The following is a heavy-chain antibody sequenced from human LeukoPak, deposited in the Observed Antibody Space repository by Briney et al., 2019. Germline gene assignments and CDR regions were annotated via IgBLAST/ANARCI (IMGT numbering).Heavy chain of an antibody. V-gene: IGHV3-21*01. CDR3: ARRGGSSWNNWFDP. J-gene: IGHJ5*02. CDR2: ISSSSSYI. D-gene: IGHD6-13*01. Sequence: GGSLRLSCAASGFTFSSYSMNWVRQAPGKGLEWVSSISSSSSYIYYADSVKGRFTISRDNAKNSLYLQMNSLRAEDTAVYYCARRGGSSWNNWFDPWGQGTLDAVSS. CDR1: GFTFSSYS.